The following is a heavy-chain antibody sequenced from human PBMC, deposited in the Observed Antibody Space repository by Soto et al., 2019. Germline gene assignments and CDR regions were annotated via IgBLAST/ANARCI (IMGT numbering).Heavy chain of an antibody. V-gene: IGHV5-10-1*01. Sequence: PGESRKISCKGSGYSFTSYWINWVRQMPGKGLEWMGRIDPSDSYTNYSPSFQGHVTMSADKPISTAYLQWSSLKASDTAMYYCARLIPYSSDYGMDVWGQGTTVTVS. CDR2: IDPSDSYT. D-gene: IGHD6-25*01. CDR1: GYSFTSYW. CDR3: ARLIPYSSDYGMDV. J-gene: IGHJ6*02.